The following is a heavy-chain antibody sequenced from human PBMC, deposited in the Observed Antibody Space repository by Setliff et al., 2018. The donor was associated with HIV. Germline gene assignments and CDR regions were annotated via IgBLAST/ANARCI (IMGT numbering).Heavy chain of an antibody. CDR3: AKADDGAAAGPAP. Sequence: PGGSLRLSCAASGFTFRSFGMHWVRQAPGKGLEWVAVIWYDGINKNYADSVKGRFTISRDNSKNMLYLQMNSLRAEDTALYYCAKADDGAAAGPAPWGQGTLVTVSS. J-gene: IGHJ5*02. CDR1: GFTFRSFG. CDR2: IWYDGINK. D-gene: IGHD6-13*01. V-gene: IGHV3-33*03.